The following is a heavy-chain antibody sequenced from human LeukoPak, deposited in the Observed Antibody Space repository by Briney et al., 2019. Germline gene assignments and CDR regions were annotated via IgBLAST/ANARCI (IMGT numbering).Heavy chain of an antibody. J-gene: IGHJ6*04. D-gene: IGHD3-3*01. V-gene: IGHV3-74*01. CDR1: GFTFTTHW. Sequence: GGSLRLSCGASGFTFTTHWIHWVRQAPGKGLVWVSRIKPDGSDTNYADSVRGRFTISRDNAKNTVYLQMNSLRAEDTAVYYCAKDLVVSRTYDFSPLDVWGKGTTVTVSS. CDR3: AKDLVVSRTYDFSPLDV. CDR2: IKPDGSDT.